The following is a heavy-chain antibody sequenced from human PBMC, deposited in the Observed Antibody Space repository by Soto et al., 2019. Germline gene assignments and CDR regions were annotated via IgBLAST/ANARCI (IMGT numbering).Heavy chain of an antibody. CDR1: GFTFSSYW. D-gene: IGHD2-2*01. J-gene: IGHJ4*02. V-gene: IGHV3-7*04. CDR2: IKQDGSEK. CDR3: ARGRGCSTGCHNFDY. Sequence: EVQLVESGGGLVQPGGSLRLSCAASGFTFSSYWMSWVRQAPGKGLEWVANIKQDGSEKYYVDSAKGRFTISRANAKNSLYLQMNSLRAEDTAVYYCARGRGCSTGCHNFDYWGQGTLVTVPS.